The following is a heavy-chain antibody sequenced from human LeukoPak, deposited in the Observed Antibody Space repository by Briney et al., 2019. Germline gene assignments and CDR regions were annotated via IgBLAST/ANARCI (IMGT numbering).Heavy chain of an antibody. CDR1: GFTFSSYE. CDR3: ARVGPYGDYAN. Sequence: GGSLRLSCAASGFTFSSYEMNWVRQAPGKGLEWVSYISSSGSTIYYADSVKGRFTISRDNAKNSLYLQMNSLRAEDTAVYYCARVGPYGDYANWGQGTLVTVSS. J-gene: IGHJ4*02. V-gene: IGHV3-48*03. D-gene: IGHD4-17*01. CDR2: ISSSGSTI.